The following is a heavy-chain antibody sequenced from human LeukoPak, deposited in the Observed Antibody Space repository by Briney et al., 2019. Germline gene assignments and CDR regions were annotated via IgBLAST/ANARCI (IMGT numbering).Heavy chain of an antibody. Sequence: SETLSLTCAVYGGSFSGYYWSWIRQPPGKGLEWIGEINHSGSTNYNPSPKSRVTISVDTSKNQFSLKLSSVTAADTAVYYCARAWFGSHTPIFLWGQGTLVTVSS. V-gene: IGHV4-34*01. J-gene: IGHJ4*02. CDR3: ARAWFGSHTPIFL. CDR2: INHSGST. CDR1: GGSFSGYY. D-gene: IGHD3-10*01.